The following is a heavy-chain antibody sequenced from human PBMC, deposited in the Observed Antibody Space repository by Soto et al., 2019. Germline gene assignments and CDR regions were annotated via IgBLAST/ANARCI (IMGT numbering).Heavy chain of an antibody. V-gene: IGHV4-34*01. CDR1: GGSFNGYY. J-gene: IGHJ4*02. CDR2: INHSGST. Sequence: PSETLSLTCAVYGGSFNGYYWTWIRQSPGKGLEWIGEINHSGSTNYNPSLKSRITISVDTSKNHFSLKLNSVTAADTAVYYCARGPFYSYGPRGKPFDAWGQRTLVTVSS. CDR3: ARGPFYSYGPRGKPFDA. D-gene: IGHD5-18*01.